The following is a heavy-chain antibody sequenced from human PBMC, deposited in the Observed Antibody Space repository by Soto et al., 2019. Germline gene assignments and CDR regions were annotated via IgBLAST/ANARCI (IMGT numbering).Heavy chain of an antibody. J-gene: IGHJ4*02. CDR1: GGSISSGGYY. V-gene: IGHV4-31*03. D-gene: IGHD6-13*01. CDR2: IYYSGST. CDR3: ARRRGSSWHGGVDY. Sequence: QVQLQESGPGLVKPSQTLSLTCTVSGGSISSGGYYWSWIRQHPGKGLEWIGYIYYSGSTYYNPSLTSRVTISVDTSKNQFSLKLSSVTAADTAVYYCARRRGSSWHGGVDYWGQGTLVTVSS.